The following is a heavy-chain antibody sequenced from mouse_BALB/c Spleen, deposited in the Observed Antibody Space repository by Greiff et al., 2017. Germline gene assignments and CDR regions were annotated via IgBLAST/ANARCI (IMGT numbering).Heavy chain of an antibody. D-gene: IGHD1-1*01. V-gene: IGHV1S126*01. J-gene: IGHJ3*01. Sequence: QVQLKESGPQLVRPGASVKISCKASGYSFTSYWMHWVKQRPGQGLEWIGMIDPSDSETRLNQKFKDKATLTVDKSSSTAYMQLSSPTSEDSAVYYCARVSTVAPWFAYWGQGTLVTVSA. CDR2: IDPSDSET. CDR3: ARVSTVAPWFAY. CDR1: GYSFTSYW.